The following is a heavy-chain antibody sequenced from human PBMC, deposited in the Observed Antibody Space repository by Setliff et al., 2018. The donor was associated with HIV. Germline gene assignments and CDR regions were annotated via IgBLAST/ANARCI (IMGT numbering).Heavy chain of an antibody. Sequence: GGSLRLSCAASGFTFSAYAMTWVRRAPGKGLEWVSATTSNGRTTDYAESVRGRFTLSRDNSRNTLYLHMTSLRAEDTAIYYCAKAWGSGYPSFESTLMFDVWGQGTLVTVSS. CDR3: AKAWGSGYPSFESTLMFDV. D-gene: IGHD3-3*01. CDR2: TTSNGRTT. CDR1: GFTFSAYA. V-gene: IGHV3-23*01. J-gene: IGHJ4*02.